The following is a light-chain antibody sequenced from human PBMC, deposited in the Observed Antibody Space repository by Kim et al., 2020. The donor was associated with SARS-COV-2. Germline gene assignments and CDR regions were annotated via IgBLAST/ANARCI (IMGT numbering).Light chain of an antibody. Sequence: AQGKKARITCGGNNIESKNVHWDQQKPGQTPAVVIQYDSDRPSGITERFSGSNSGNTATLTISRVEAGDEADYYCQVWDSTSDHVVFGGGTKVTVL. CDR3: QVWDSTSDHVV. V-gene: IGLV3-21*04. CDR1: NIESKN. J-gene: IGLJ2*01. CDR2: YDS.